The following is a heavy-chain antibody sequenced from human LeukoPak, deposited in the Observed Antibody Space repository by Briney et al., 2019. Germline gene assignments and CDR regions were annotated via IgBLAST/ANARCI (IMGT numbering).Heavy chain of an antibody. V-gene: IGHV3-64*01. CDR1: GFTFSSYS. J-gene: IGHJ4*02. D-gene: IGHD1-26*01. CDR3: ASRTSIGYYEV. CDR2: ISSNGDNT. Sequence: GGSLRLSCAASGFTFSSYSMHCVRQSPGKGLEYVSAISSNGDNTYYASSVKGRFTISRDNSRNTLHLQMGGVTPEDMGVYYCASRTSIGYYEVWGQGTLVTVSS.